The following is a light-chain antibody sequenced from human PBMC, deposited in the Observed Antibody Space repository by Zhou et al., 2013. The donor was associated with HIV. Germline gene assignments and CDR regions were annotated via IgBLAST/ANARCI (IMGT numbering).Light chain of an antibody. CDR3: QQYGDSPSS. V-gene: IGKV3-20*01. CDR2: DVS. Sequence: EIVLTQSPGTLSLSPGERAALSCRASQSVSSRYLAWYQQKLGQAPRLLMYDVSKRATGVPARFTGSGSGTDFTLTITRLEPEDFAVYYCQQYGDSPSSFGLGTKLEIK. J-gene: IGKJ2*03. CDR1: QSVSSRY.